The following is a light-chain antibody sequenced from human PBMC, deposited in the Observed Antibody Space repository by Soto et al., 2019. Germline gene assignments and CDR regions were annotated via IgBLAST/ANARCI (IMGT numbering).Light chain of an antibody. CDR3: SSYTSSSTPYV. Sequence: QSALTQPASVSGSPGQSITISCTGNSNDFGGYNYVSWYQQHPGKAHKLMIYDVSNRPSGVSNRFSGSKSGNTASLTISGLQAEDEADYYCSSYTSSSTPYVFGTGTKVTVL. CDR2: DVS. J-gene: IGLJ1*01. CDR1: SNDFGGYNY. V-gene: IGLV2-14*01.